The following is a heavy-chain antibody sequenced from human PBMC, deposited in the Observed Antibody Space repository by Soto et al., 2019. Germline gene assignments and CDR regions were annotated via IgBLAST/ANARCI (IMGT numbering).Heavy chain of an antibody. D-gene: IGHD2-8*01. CDR3: AKNGLFYYYYYGMDV. Sequence: EVQLLESGGGLVQPGGSLRLSCAASGFTFSSYAMSWVRQAPGKGLECVSAISGSGGSTYYADSVKGRFTISRDNSKNTLYLQMNSLRAEDTAVYYCAKNGLFYYYYYGMDVWGQGTTVTVSS. CDR1: GFTFSSYA. CDR2: ISGSGGST. V-gene: IGHV3-23*01. J-gene: IGHJ6*02.